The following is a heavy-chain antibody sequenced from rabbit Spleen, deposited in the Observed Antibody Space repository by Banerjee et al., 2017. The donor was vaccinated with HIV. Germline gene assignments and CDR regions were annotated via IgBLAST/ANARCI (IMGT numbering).Heavy chain of an antibody. D-gene: IGHD4-1*01. CDR1: GFSFSSSYY. V-gene: IGHV1S45*01. CDR2: IYGGSSGST. J-gene: IGHJ4*01. CDR3: ARDLAGVIGWNFNL. Sequence: QEQLVESGGGLVQPGGSLKLSCTASGFSFSSSYYMCWVRQAPGKGLEWIACIYGGSSGSTAYANWAKGRFTISKTSSTTVTLQMTSLTAADTATYFCARDLAGVIGWNFNLWVPGTLVTVS.